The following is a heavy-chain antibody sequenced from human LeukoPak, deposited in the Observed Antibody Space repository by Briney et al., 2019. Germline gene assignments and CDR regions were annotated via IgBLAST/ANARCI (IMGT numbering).Heavy chain of an antibody. Sequence: PGGSLRLSCAASGFTFNTYWMQWVRHAPGKGLVWLSHITSDGSSTSYADSVKGRLTTSRDNAKNTLYLQMNSLRAEDTAVYYCVRDNFGVDYWGQGTLVTVSS. CDR2: ITSDGSST. CDR3: VRDNFGVDY. D-gene: IGHD3-16*01. J-gene: IGHJ4*02. CDR1: GFTFNTYW. V-gene: IGHV3-74*03.